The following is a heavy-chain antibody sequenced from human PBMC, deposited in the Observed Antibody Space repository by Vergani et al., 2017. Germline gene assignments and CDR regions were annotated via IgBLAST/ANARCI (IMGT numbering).Heavy chain of an antibody. J-gene: IGHJ4*02. V-gene: IGHV1-46*01. D-gene: IGHD5-24*01. CDR1: GYTFTDYY. CDR3: ARDTFGGDGYNYEWNPDYYFDY. CDR2: INPSGGST. Sequence: VQLVQSGAEVKKPGATVKISCKVSGYTFTDYYMHWVQQAPGKGLEWMGIINPSGGSTSYAQKFQGRVTMTRDTSTSTVYMELSSLRSEDTAVYYCARDTFGGDGYNYEWNPDYYFDYWGQGTLVTVSS.